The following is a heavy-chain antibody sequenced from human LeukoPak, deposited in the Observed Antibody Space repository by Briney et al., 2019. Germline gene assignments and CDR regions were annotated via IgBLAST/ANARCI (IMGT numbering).Heavy chain of an antibody. CDR3: ATWYSSSWSPFDY. CDR1: GYTLTELS. D-gene: IGHD6-13*01. J-gene: IGHJ4*02. CDR2: FDPEDGET. Sequence: EASVKVSCKVSGYTLTELSMHWVRQAPGKGLGWMGGFDPEDGETIYAQKFQGRVTMTEDTSTDTAYMELSSLRSEDTAVYYCATWYSSSWSPFDYWGQGTLVTVSS. V-gene: IGHV1-24*01.